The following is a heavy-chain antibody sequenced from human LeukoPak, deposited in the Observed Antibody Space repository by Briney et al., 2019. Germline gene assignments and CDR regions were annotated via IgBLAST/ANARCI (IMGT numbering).Heavy chain of an antibody. D-gene: IGHD2-2*01. Sequence: TGRSLRLSCAASGFTFSTYGMHWVRQAPGKGLEWVAVISYDGSNKYYGDSVKGRFTISRDNAKNTLYLQMNSLRAEDTAVYYCATDVPAVTIFGYWGQGTLVTVSS. J-gene: IGHJ4*02. CDR2: ISYDGSNK. CDR1: GFTFSTYG. V-gene: IGHV3-30*03. CDR3: ATDVPAVTIFGY.